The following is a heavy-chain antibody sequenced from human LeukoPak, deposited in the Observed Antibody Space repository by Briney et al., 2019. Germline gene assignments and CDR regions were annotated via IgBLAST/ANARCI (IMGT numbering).Heavy chain of an antibody. J-gene: IGHJ4*02. D-gene: IGHD6-13*01. Sequence: ASVKVSCKASGYTFTGYYTHWVRQAPGQGLEWMGWINPNSGGTNYAQKFQGRVTMTRDTSISTAYMELSRLRSDDTAVYYCARDSSSWYTFDYWGQGTLVTVSS. CDR3: ARDSSSWYTFDY. CDR1: GYTFTGYY. CDR2: INPNSGGT. V-gene: IGHV1-2*02.